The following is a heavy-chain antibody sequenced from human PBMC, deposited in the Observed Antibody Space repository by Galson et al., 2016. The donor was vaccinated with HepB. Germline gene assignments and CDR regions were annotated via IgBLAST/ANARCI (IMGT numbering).Heavy chain of an antibody. CDR3: AHLVNWNPLSYFDY. CDR2: IYWNADQ. V-gene: IGHV2-5*01. D-gene: IGHD1-20*01. J-gene: IGHJ4*02. Sequence: PALVKPTQTLTLTCTFSGFSLTTSGVGVGWIRQPPGKALEWLALIYWNADQRNSTSLKSRLTILKDTSKNQVVLTMTNLDPVDTATYYCAHLVNWNPLSYFDYWGPGILVTVSS. CDR1: GFSLTTSGVG.